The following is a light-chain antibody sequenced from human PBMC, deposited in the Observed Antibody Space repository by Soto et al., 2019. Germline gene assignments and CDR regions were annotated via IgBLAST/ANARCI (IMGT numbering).Light chain of an antibody. CDR3: QQTYTTPVT. V-gene: IGKV1-39*01. Sequence: DIQMTQSPSSLSASVGDRVTITCRASQSIGSYLSWSQQKPGKAPKLLIYLSSTLQSGVPSRFSRSGSGTDFTLTISSLQPEDFATYYCQQTYTTPVTFGQGTKVEVK. CDR2: LSS. J-gene: IGKJ1*01. CDR1: QSIGSY.